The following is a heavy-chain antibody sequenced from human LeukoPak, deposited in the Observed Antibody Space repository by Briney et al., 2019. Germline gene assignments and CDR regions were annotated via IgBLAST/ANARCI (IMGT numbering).Heavy chain of an antibody. CDR3: ARGSSRWDY. Sequence: GGSPRLSCAASGFTFSSTWMSWVRQAPGKGLEWVANIKQDGSENSYVDSVKGRFTISRDNANNSLYLQMNSLRAEDSAVYYCARGSSRWDYWGQGTLVTVSS. CDR1: GFTFSSTW. J-gene: IGHJ4*02. V-gene: IGHV3-7*04. CDR2: IKQDGSEN. D-gene: IGHD6-13*01.